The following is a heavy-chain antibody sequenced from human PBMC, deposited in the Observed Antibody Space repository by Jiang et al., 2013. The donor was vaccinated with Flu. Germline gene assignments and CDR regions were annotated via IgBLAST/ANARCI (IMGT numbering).Heavy chain of an antibody. V-gene: IGHV3-49*03. CDR1: GFTFGDYG. CDR3: ARDLVRDVILIPVTYFDY. CDR2: IRNKLYRGTT. Sequence: QLVESGGGLVQPGRSLRLSCTGSGFTFGDYGLSWFRQAPGKGLEWVGFIRNKLYRGTTDYAASVKGRFTISRDDSKSIAYLQMSSLKTEDTAVYYCARDLVRDVILIPVTYFDYWGQGALVTVSS. D-gene: IGHD2-8*01. J-gene: IGHJ4*02.